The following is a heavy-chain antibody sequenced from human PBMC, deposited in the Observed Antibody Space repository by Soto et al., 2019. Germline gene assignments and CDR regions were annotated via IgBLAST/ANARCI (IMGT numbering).Heavy chain of an antibody. CDR3: ARESVEMATIPLDY. V-gene: IGHV1-69*13. D-gene: IGHD5-12*01. CDR1: GGTFSSYA. J-gene: IGHJ4*02. Sequence: VASVKVSCKASGGTFSSYAISWVRQAPGQGLEWMGGIIPIFGTANYAQKFQGRVTITADESTSTAYMELSSLRSEDTAVYYCARESVEMATIPLDYWGQGTLVTVSS. CDR2: IIPIFGTA.